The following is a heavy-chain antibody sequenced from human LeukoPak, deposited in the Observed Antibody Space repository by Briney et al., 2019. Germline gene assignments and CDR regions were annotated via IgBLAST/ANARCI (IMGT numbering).Heavy chain of an antibody. D-gene: IGHD6-19*01. J-gene: IGHJ4*02. V-gene: IGHV3-48*03. CDR3: ARVPTVGSGGYQFDY. CDR1: GFTFSSYE. CDR2: TSSSGSTI. Sequence: QPGGSLRLSCAALGFTFSSYEMNWVRQAPGKGLEWVSYTSSSGSTIYYADSVKGRFTISRDNAKKSLYLQMNSLRAEDTAVYYCARVPTVGSGGYQFDYWGQETLVTVSS.